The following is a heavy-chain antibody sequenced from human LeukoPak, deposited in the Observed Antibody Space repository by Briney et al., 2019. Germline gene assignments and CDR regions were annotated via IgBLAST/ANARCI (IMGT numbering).Heavy chain of an antibody. CDR2: IRKTTQGGAT. Sequence: PGRSLRLSCATSGFTFADYAVSWFRRAPGKGLEWVGFIRKTTQGGATEYAASVKGRFTISRDDSKSIAHLQMNSLKTEDTAIYYCAREDPWIQLRPADYWGQGTLVTVSS. CDR3: AREDPWIQLRPADY. V-gene: IGHV3-49*03. CDR1: GFTFADYA. D-gene: IGHD5-18*01. J-gene: IGHJ4*02.